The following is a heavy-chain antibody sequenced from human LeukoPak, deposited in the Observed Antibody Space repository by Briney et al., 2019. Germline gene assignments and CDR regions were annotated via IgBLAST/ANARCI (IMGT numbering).Heavy chain of an antibody. CDR3: ARDPPYLPYYYDSSGYNDY. D-gene: IGHD3-22*01. J-gene: IGHJ4*02. CDR1: GGSISSSSYY. CDR2: IYYSGST. V-gene: IGHV4-39*07. Sequence: PSETLSLTCTVSGGSISSSSYYWGWIRQPPGKGLEWIGSIYYSGSTYYNLSRKSRVTISVDTCKNQFSLKLSSVTAADTAVYYCARDPPYLPYYYDSSGYNDYWGQGTLVTVSS.